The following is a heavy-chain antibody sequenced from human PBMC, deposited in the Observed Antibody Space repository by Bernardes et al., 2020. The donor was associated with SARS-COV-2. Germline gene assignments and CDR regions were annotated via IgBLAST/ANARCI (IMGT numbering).Heavy chain of an antibody. Sequence: GGSLRLSCAASGFTFRSHGMHWVRQAPGKGLEWVAAISDDGPNKYYADCVKGRFTISRDNSKNTLYLQMSSLRVEDTAVYYCARDYFGSYGMDVWGQGTTVTV. J-gene: IGHJ6*02. D-gene: IGHD2-21*01. V-gene: IGHV3-33*01. CDR3: ARDYFGSYGMDV. CDR1: GFTFRSHG. CDR2: ISDDGPNK.